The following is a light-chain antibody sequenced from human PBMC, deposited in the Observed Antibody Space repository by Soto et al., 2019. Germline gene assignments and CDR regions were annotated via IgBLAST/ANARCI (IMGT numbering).Light chain of an antibody. CDR1: QDIGTY. CDR2: DAS. J-gene: IGKJ1*01. Sequence: AIRMRQSPYSITASTGDRVSITCRATQDIGTYLAWYQQIPGKAPKLLIYDASTLQTGVPSRFSGSGSGTDFTLTISYLQSEDFGTYYCQQFYNYPRTFGQGTKVDIK. V-gene: IGKV1-8*01. CDR3: QQFYNYPRT.